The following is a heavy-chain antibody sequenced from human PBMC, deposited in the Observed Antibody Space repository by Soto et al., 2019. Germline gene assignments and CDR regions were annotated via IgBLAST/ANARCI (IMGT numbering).Heavy chain of an antibody. CDR2: ISSGSSTI. CDR3: ATDLSVGVINNPFEY. V-gene: IGHV3-48*01. J-gene: IGHJ4*02. Sequence: EVQLVEAGGGLVQPGGSLRLSCTASGFTFSYYSLNWVRQGPGKGLEWVAHISSGSSTINYADSVRSRFTISRDDAKASLYLQMNSLRAEDTAIYYCATDLSVGVINNPFEYWGQGTLVTVSS. D-gene: IGHD3-22*01. CDR1: GFTFSYYS.